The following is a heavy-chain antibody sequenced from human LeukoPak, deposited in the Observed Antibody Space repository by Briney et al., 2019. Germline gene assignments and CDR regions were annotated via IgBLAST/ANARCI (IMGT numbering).Heavy chain of an antibody. CDR2: IYHSGST. J-gene: IGHJ4*02. Sequence: PSETLSLTCAVSGYSISSGYYWGWIRQPPGKGLEWIGSIYHSGSTYYNPSLKSRVTISVDTSKNQFSLNLSSVTAVDTAVYYCARDCIGCHGFDYWGQGTLVTVSS. D-gene: IGHD2-15*01. CDR3: ARDCIGCHGFDY. CDR1: GYSISSGYY. V-gene: IGHV4-38-2*02.